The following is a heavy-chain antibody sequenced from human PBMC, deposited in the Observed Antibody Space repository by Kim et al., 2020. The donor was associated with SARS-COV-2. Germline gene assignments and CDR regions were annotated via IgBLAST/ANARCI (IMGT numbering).Heavy chain of an antibody. D-gene: IGHD2-2*01. Sequence: YYADAVKGRFTIASENAKNSLYLQMNSLRAEDTAVYYCARDPRNSWYSDYWGQGTLVTVSS. J-gene: IGHJ4*02. V-gene: IGHV3-21*01. CDR3: ARDPRNSWYSDY.